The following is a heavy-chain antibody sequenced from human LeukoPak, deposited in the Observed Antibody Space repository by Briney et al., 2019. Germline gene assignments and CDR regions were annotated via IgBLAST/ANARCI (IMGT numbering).Heavy chain of an antibody. CDR3: AKDRSAGYSPGVFEY. V-gene: IGHV3-66*03. Sequence: TGGSLRLSCAASGFSVGDNYMSWVRQAPGKGLEWVSVIYSSGEIYYIESVEGRFTISRDNSKNTLYLQMNSLRAEDTAVYYCAKDRSAGYSPGVFEYWGQGTLVTVSS. D-gene: IGHD5-18*01. CDR2: IYSSGEI. J-gene: IGHJ4*02. CDR1: GFSVGDNY.